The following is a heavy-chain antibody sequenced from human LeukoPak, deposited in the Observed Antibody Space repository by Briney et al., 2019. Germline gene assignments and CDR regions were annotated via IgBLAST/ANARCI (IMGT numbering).Heavy chain of an antibody. V-gene: IGHV3-74*01. J-gene: IGHJ4*02. D-gene: IGHD2-15*01. Sequence: GGSLRLSCAASGLAFSAYKMHWVRQAPRKGLVWVSRISTDGYTTDYADFVQGRFTASRDNTKNTGSLEMNSLRAEDTAVYYCVVGGSPGYWGQGTLVTVSS. CDR2: ISTDGYTT. CDR1: GLAFSAYK. CDR3: VVGGSPGY.